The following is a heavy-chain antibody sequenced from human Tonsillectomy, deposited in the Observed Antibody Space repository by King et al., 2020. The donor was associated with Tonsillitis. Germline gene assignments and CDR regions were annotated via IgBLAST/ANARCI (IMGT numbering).Heavy chain of an antibody. CDR2: ISYDGSNK. J-gene: IGHJ6*02. V-gene: IGHV3-33*05. D-gene: IGHD2-15*01. CDR1: GFTFSNYD. CDR3: TSGDDCSGGSCHYYGMDV. Sequence: QVQLVESGGGVVQPGRSLRLSCAASGFTFSNYDMHWVRQAPGKGLEWVAVISYDGSNKYYAESVKGRLTISRDNSKNTLFLQMNSLRVEDTAVYYCTSGDDCSGGSCHYYGMDVWGQGTTVTVSS.